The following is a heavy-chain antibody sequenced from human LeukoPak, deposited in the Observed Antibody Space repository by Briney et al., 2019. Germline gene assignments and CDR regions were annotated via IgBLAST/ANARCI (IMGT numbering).Heavy chain of an antibody. V-gene: IGHV1-3*03. CDR1: GYTFTSYA. Sequence: ASVKVSCKASGYTFTSYAMHWVRQAPGQRLEWMGWINAGNGNTKYSQEFQGRVTITRDTSASTAYMELSSLRSEDMAVYYCARADRYNWNFRGFDYWGQGILVTVSS. D-gene: IGHD1-7*01. CDR3: ARADRYNWNFRGFDY. J-gene: IGHJ4*02. CDR2: INAGNGNT.